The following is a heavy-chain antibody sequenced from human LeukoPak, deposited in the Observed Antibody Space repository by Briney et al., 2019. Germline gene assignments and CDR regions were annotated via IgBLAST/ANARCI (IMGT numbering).Heavy chain of an antibody. CDR1: GGSISSGGYY. J-gene: IGHJ4*02. CDR2: IHYSGST. V-gene: IGHV4-31*03. CDR3: ARASYCNGGSCHLAY. Sequence: SQTLSLTSTVSGGSISSGGYYWSWIRQHPGKGLEWIGYIHYSGSTYYNPSLRSRVTISVDTSENQFSLKLGSMTAADTAVYYCARASYCNGGSCHLAYWGQGVLVTVSS. D-gene: IGHD2-15*01.